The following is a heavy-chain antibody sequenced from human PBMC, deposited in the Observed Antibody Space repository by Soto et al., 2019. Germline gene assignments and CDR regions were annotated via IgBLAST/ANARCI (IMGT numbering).Heavy chain of an antibody. J-gene: IGHJ4*02. CDR3: AKDRLGPTPNVCYNY. CDR2: ISGSGGNT. Sequence: WGSLRFSCATSGFTFSNYAMNWVRQAPGKGLELVSVISGSGGNTYYGDSVKGRFTISRDNSKNTLYLQMNSLRAEDTALYYCAKDRLGPTPNVCYNYWGQGTMVTVSS. CDR1: GFTFSNYA. V-gene: IGHV3-23*02. D-gene: IGHD1-26*01.